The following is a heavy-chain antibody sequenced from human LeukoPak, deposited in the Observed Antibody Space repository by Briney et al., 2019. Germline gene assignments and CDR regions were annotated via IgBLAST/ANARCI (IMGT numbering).Heavy chain of an antibody. CDR1: GGSISSYY. J-gene: IGHJ4*02. D-gene: IGHD5-18*01. V-gene: IGHV4-59*08. CDR3: ARARGYSYGYPDY. CDR2: IYYSGST. Sequence: SETLSLTCTVSGGSISSYYWSWIRQPPGKGLEWIGYIYYSGSTNYNPSLKSRVTISVDTSKNQFSLKLSSVTAADTAVYYCARARGYSYGYPDYWGQGTLVTVST.